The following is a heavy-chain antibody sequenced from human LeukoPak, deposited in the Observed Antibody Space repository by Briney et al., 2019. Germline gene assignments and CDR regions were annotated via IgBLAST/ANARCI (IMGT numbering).Heavy chain of an antibody. D-gene: IGHD5-18*01. CDR2: IYSGGST. J-gene: IGHJ4*02. CDR1: GFTVSSNY. V-gene: IGHV3-53*01. Sequence: GGSLRLSCVVPGFTVSSNYMSCVRQAPGKGLEWVSVIYSGGSTYYADSVKGRFTISRDNSKNSLYLQMNSPRAEHTAVYYCARDKTQYSYGPPNDYWGQGTLVTVS. CDR3: ARDKTQYSYGPPNDY.